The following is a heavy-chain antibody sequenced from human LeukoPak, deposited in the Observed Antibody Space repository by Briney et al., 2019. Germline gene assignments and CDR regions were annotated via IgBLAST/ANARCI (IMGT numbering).Heavy chain of an antibody. CDR3: ARVGRLRWLQLDY. D-gene: IGHD5-24*01. CDR2: IYHSGST. J-gene: IGHJ4*02. V-gene: IGHV4-30-2*01. CDR1: GGSISSGGYS. Sequence: SETLSLTCAVSGGSISSGGYSWSWIRQPPGKGLEWIGYIYHSGSTYYNPSLKSRVTISVDTSKNQFSLKLSSVTAADTAVYYCARVGRLRWLQLDYWGQGTLVTVSS.